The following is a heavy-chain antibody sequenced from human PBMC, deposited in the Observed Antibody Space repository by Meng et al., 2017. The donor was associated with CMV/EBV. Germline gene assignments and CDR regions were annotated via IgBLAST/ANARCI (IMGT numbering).Heavy chain of an antibody. CDR3: ARAAGSSWYRDYYYGMDV. V-gene: IGHV4-59*01. CDR2: IYYSGST. D-gene: IGHD6-13*01. J-gene: IGHJ6*02. Sequence: SETLSLTCTVSGGSISSYYWSWIRQLPGKGLEWIGYIYYSGSTNYNPSLKSRVTISVDTSKNQFSLKLSSVTAADTAVYYCARAAGSSWYRDYYYGMDVWGQGTTVTVSS. CDR1: GGSISSYY.